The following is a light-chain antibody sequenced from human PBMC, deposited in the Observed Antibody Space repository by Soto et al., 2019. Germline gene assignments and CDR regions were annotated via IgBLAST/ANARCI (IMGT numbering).Light chain of an antibody. J-gene: IGLJ1*01. CDR1: SSDVGGYNY. CDR2: DVS. V-gene: IGLV2-11*01. Sequence: QSVLTQPRSVSGSPGQSVSISCTGSSSDVGGYNYVSWFQQHPGKAPKLMIYDVSERPSGVPDRFSGSKSGNTASLTISGLHGEDEADYYCCSFAGSYTGVFGTGTKVTVL. CDR3: CSFAGSYTGV.